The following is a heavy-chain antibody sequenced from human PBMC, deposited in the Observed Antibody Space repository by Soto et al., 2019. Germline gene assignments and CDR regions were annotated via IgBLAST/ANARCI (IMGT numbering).Heavy chain of an antibody. D-gene: IGHD3-3*01. CDR2: ISSSSSTI. J-gene: IGHJ6*03. V-gene: IGHV3-48*01. Sequence: GGSLRLSCAASGFTFSSYSMNWVRQAPGKGLEWVSYISSSSSTIYYADSVKGRFTISRDNAKNSLYLQMNSLRAEDKAVYYCARVPPVRFLEWTHRGYYYMDVWGKGTTVTVSS. CDR3: ARVPPVRFLEWTHRGYYYMDV. CDR1: GFTFSSYS.